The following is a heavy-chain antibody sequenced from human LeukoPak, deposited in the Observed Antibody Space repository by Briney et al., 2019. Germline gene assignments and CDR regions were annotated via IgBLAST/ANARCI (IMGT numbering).Heavy chain of an antibody. V-gene: IGHV3-48*03. D-gene: IGHD3-22*01. CDR2: ISSSGSTI. CDR3: AKDLYYYDSSGYVFGAFDI. J-gene: IGHJ3*02. Sequence: AGGSLRLSCAASGFTFSSYEMNWVRQAPGKGLEWVSYISSSGSTIYYADSVKGRFTISRDNAKNSLYLQMNSLRAEDTALYYCAKDLYYYDSSGYVFGAFDIWGQGTMVTVSS. CDR1: GFTFSSYE.